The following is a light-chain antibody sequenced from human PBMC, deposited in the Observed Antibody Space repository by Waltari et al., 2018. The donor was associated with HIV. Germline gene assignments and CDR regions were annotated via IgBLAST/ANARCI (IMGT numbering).Light chain of an antibody. CDR1: QGISSS. CDR3: QQLNNYPRT. CDR2: SAS. J-gene: IGKJ1*01. Sequence: DIQLTQSPSFVSASIGDRVTVTCRASQGISSSLAWYQQKPGKAPKLLIYSASTLQSGVPSMFSGSGSGTEFTLTISGLQAEDFATYFCQQLNNYPRTFGQGTKVEVK. V-gene: IGKV1-9*01.